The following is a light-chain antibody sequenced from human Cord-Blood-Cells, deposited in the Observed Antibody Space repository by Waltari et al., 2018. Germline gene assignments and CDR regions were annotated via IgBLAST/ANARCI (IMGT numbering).Light chain of an antibody. CDR2: EGS. CDR3: CSYAGSSTLV. CDR1: SSDVGSYNL. V-gene: IGLV2-23*01. J-gene: IGLJ2*01. Sequence: QPASVSGSPGQSITISCTGTSSDVGSYNLVSWDRQHPGKAPKLMIYEGSKRPSGVSNRFSGSKSGNTASPTISGLQAEDEADYYCCSYAGSSTLVFGGGTKLTVL.